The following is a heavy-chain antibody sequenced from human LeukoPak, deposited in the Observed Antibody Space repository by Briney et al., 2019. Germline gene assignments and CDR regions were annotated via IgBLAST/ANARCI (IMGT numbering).Heavy chain of an antibody. CDR1: SGSMSRHY. D-gene: IGHD3-22*01. CDR3: ARLLNNDGIGDPDTFDM. J-gene: IGHJ3*02. CDR2: IYYSGKT. Sequence: SEPLSLTCTVSSGSMSRHYWSWIPQSPGKGLQWIGYIYYSGKTYYNPSLQSRVTLSVDTSRSHFSLRLASVTAADTALYYCARLLNNDGIGDPDTFDMWGLGTMVTVSS. V-gene: IGHV4-59*11.